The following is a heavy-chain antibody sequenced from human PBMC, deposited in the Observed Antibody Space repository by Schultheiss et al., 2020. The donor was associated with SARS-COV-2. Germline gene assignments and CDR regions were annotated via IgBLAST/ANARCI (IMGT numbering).Heavy chain of an antibody. Sequence: SVKVSCKASGFTFTSSAMQWVRQARGQRLEWIGWIVVGSGNTNYAQKFQERVTITRDMSTSTAYMELSSLRSEDTAVYYCAAACSSTSCQITGFDPWGQGTLVTVSS. CDR3: AAACSSTSCQITGFDP. CDR2: IVVGSGNT. CDR1: GFTFTSSA. D-gene: IGHD2-2*01. V-gene: IGHV1-58*02. J-gene: IGHJ5*02.